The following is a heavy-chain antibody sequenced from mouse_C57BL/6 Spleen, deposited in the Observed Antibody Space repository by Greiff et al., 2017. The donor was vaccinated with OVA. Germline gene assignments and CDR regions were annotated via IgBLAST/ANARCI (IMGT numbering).Heavy chain of an antibody. CDR3: TRQTRDY. V-gene: IGHV1-15*01. CDR1: GYTFTGYE. Sequence: QVQLQQSGAELVRPGASVTLSCKASGYTFTGYEMHWVQQTPVHGLEWIGAIDPETGGTAYNQKFKGKAILTADKSSSTAYMELRSLTSEDSAVYYGTRQTRDYWGQGTSVTVSS. CDR2: IDPETGGT. J-gene: IGHJ4*01.